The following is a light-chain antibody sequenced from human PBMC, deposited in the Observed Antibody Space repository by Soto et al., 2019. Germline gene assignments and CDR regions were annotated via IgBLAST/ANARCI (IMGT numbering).Light chain of an antibody. CDR2: DND. CDR3: QSYDNSLSHSV. J-gene: IGLJ1*01. CDR1: GSNIGSNY. Sequence: QSVLTQPPSVSAAPGQRVTISCSGSGSNIGSNYLSWYQQLPGTAPKLLLYDNDKRPSGIPARFSASKSGTSATLDITGLQTGDEAYYYCQSYDNSLSHSVFGTGTKLTVL. V-gene: IGLV1-51*01.